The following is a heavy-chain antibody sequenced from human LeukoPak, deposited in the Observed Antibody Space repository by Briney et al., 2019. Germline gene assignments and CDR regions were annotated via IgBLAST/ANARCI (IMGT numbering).Heavy chain of an antibody. Sequence: GGSLRLSCAASGFTFSSYSMNWVRQAPGKGLEWVGRIKSKTDGGTTDYAAPVKGRFTISRDDSKNTLYLQMNSLKTEDTAVYYCTGYYYDSSGYYLDYWGQGTLVTVSS. CDR1: GFTFSSYS. CDR3: TGYYYDSSGYYLDY. V-gene: IGHV3-15*07. D-gene: IGHD3-22*01. J-gene: IGHJ4*02. CDR2: IKSKTDGGTT.